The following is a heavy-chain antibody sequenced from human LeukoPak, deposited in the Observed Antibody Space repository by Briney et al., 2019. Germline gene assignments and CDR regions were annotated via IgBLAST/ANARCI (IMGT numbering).Heavy chain of an antibody. CDR1: GYTFTGYY. V-gene: IGHV1-2*06. CDR3: ARVRGGAVADFFGY. J-gene: IGHJ4*02. CDR2: INPNSGGT. Sequence: ASVKVSCKASGYTFTGYYMHWVRQAPGHGLEWMGRINPNSGGTNYAQKFQGGVTMTRDTSLSTAYMELGRLRSDETAVYYCARVRGGAVADFFGYWGQGTLVTVSS. D-gene: IGHD6-19*01.